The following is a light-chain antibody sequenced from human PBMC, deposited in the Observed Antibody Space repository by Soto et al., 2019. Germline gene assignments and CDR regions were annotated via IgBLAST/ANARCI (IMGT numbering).Light chain of an antibody. Sequence: DIQMTQSPSSLSASVRDRVTITCRASHNTRGYLNWYQQKPGKAPKLLIYDASNLETGVPSRFSGSGSGTDFTFTISSLQPEDIATYYCQQYDNLLATFGGGTKVDIK. CDR1: HNTRGY. V-gene: IGKV1-33*01. CDR2: DAS. CDR3: QQYDNLLAT. J-gene: IGKJ4*01.